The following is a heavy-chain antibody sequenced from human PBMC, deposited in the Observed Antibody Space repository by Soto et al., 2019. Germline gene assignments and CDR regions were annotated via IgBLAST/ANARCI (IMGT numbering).Heavy chain of an antibody. CDR2: IYWDDDE. V-gene: IGHV2-5*02. CDR1: GFSLNTDGEG. D-gene: IGHD3-10*01. J-gene: IGHJ4*02. Sequence: QITLKESGPTQVKPTQTLTLTCSFSGFSLNTDGEGVGWVRQPPGEALEWLALIYWDDDERYSPSLRTRLTSAQDPSKNPMVLIMTNMDPVDTATDYCAHSRNLITEAAQVGDFASWGKGTLVTVSS. CDR3: AHSRNLITEAAQVGDFAS.